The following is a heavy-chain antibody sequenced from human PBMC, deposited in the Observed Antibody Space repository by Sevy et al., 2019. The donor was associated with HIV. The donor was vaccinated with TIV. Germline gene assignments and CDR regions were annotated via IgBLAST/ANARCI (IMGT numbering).Heavy chain of an antibody. V-gene: IGHV3-33*07. J-gene: IGHJ4*02. CDR1: GFTFSTYG. CDR3: ARDLEFYDYGDYGPAFMPDY. D-gene: IGHD4-17*01. Sequence: GGSLRLSCAASGFTFSTYGMYWVRQAPGKGLEWVAVIWFDGSNTYYADSVKGQFTISRDIAKNTLHLQMNSLRAEDTAVYYCARDLEFYDYGDYGPAFMPDYWGQGTLVTVSS. CDR2: IWFDGSNT.